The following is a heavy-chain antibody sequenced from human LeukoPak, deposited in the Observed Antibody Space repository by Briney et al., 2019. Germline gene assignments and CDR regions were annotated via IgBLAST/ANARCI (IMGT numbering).Heavy chain of an antibody. CDR3: AREGYYDSSHYFDY. CDR1: GGTFSSYA. CDR2: IIPIFGTA. V-gene: IGHV1-69*13. Sequence: ASVKVSCKASGGTFSSYAISWVRPAPGQGLEWMGGIIPIFGTANYAQKFQGRVTITADESTSTAYMELSSLRSEDTAVYYCAREGYYDSSHYFDYWGQGTLVTVSS. D-gene: IGHD3-22*01. J-gene: IGHJ4*02.